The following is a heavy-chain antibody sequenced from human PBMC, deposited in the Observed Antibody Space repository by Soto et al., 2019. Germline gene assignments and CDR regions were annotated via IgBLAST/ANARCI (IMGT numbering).Heavy chain of an antibody. Sequence: SETLSLTCSVSGAAISSHFWSWFRQPPGKGLEWIGYIYNSGSNYNPSLKSRVTMSIDTSKNQFSLKLSSMTAADSAVYFCARREYSSSSRGYYYMDVWGKGTTVTVSS. CDR1: GAAISSHF. J-gene: IGHJ6*03. CDR2: IYNSGS. V-gene: IGHV4-59*08. D-gene: IGHD6-6*01. CDR3: ARREYSSSSRGYYYMDV.